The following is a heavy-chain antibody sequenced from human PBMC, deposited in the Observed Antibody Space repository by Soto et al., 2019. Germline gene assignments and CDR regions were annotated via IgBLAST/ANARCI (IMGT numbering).Heavy chain of an antibody. CDR3: AKGLGYYFDY. Sequence: GGSLRLSCAASGFTFSSYGMHWVRQAPGKGLEWVAVISYDGSNKYYADSVKGRFTISRGNSKNTLYLQMNSLRAEDTAVYYCAKGLGYYFDYWGQGTLVTVSS. CDR1: GFTFSSYG. V-gene: IGHV3-30*18. J-gene: IGHJ4*02. D-gene: IGHD7-27*01. CDR2: ISYDGSNK.